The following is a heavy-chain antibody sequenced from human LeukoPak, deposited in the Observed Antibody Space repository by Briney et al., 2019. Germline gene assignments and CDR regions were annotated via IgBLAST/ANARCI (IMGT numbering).Heavy chain of an antibody. J-gene: IGHJ4*02. Sequence: SETLSLTCTVSGGSFMSSSYYWGWIRQPPGKGLEWIGSIYYSGSTYYNPSLKSRVTISVDTSKNQFSLKLSSVTAADTAMYYCARGGNEVTAHLLVYWGQGTLVTVSS. CDR3: ARGGNEVTAHLLVY. CDR1: GGSFMSSSYY. V-gene: IGHV4-39*07. CDR2: IYYSGST. D-gene: IGHD2-21*02.